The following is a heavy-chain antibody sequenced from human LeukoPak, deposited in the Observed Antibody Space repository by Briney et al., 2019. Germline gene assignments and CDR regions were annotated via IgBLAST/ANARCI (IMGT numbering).Heavy chain of an antibody. D-gene: IGHD2/OR15-2a*01. CDR3: AKIVDSSTRD. J-gene: IGHJ4*02. CDR1: GFTFSNYG. CDR2: IGGSGHTT. V-gene: IGHV3-23*01. Sequence: SGGSLRLSCAASGFTFSNYGMSWVRQAPGKGLEWVSAIGGSGHTTYYADSVKGRFTISRDNSKNTLYLQMNSLRAEDTAVYYCAKIVDSSTRDWGQGTLVTVSS.